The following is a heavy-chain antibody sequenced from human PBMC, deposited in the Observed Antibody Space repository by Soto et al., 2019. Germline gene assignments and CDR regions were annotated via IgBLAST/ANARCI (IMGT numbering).Heavy chain of an antibody. Sequence: ASVKVSCKVSGYTLTELSMHWVRQAPGKGLEWMGGFDPEDGETIYAQKFQGRVTMNEDTSTDTAYMELSSLRSEDTAVYYCATEGGPDYYDSSGFHAWGQGTLVTVSS. D-gene: IGHD3-22*01. CDR3: ATEGGPDYYDSSGFHA. J-gene: IGHJ5*02. CDR2: FDPEDGET. CDR1: GYTLTELS. V-gene: IGHV1-24*01.